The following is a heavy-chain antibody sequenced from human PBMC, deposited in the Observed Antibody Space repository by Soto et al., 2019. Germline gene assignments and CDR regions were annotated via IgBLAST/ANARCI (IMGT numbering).Heavy chain of an antibody. V-gene: IGHV4-31*03. Sequence: TLSLTCTVSGGSISSGGYYWSWIRQHPGKGLEWIGYIYYSGSTYYNPSLKSRVTISVDTSKNQFSLKLSSVTAADTAVYYCARDQYYYDSSDYYGMDVWGQGTTVTVSS. CDR1: GGSISSGGYY. CDR3: ARDQYYYDSSDYYGMDV. J-gene: IGHJ6*02. CDR2: IYYSGST. D-gene: IGHD3-22*01.